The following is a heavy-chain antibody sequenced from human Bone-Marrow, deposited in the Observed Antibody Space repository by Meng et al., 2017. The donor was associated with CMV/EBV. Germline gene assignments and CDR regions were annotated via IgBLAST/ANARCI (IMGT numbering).Heavy chain of an antibody. Sequence: GGSLRLSCVASGFTFSSYEMNWVRQAPGKGLEWVSGINWNGGSTDYADSVKGRFTISRDNAKNSLYLHMNSLRVEDTALYHCARNVGYYYGMDVWGQGTTVTVSS. CDR3: ARNVGYYYGMDV. CDR1: GFTFSSYE. J-gene: IGHJ6*01. CDR2: INWNGGST. V-gene: IGHV3-20*01. D-gene: IGHD1-26*01.